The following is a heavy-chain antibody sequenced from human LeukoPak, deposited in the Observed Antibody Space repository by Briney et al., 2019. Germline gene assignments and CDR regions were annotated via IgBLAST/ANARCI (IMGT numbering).Heavy chain of an antibody. CDR3: ARDSRFKGQRGLWDNGSGSYYDY. J-gene: IGHJ4*02. CDR1: GGSISSGDYY. Sequence: SETLSLTCTVSGGSISSGDYYWSWIRQPPGKGLEWIGYIYYSGSTYYNPSLKSRVTISVDTSKNQFSLKLSSVTAADTAVCYCARDSRFKGQRGLWDNGSGSYYDYWGQGTLVTVSS. D-gene: IGHD3-10*01. CDR2: IYYSGST. V-gene: IGHV4-30-4*08.